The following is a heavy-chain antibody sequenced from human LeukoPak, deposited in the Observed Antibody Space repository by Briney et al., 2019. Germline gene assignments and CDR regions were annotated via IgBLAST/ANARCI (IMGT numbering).Heavy chain of an antibody. Sequence: PGGSLRLSCAASGLTLSSYAMSWVRQAPGRGLEWVSAICGDGGSTYYADFVKGRFTISKDNSNNPLYLQNNSLGAEDSVLYYWPKGWYAFDIGGQGTRVTVSS. CDR2: ICGDGGST. CDR1: GLTLSSYA. J-gene: IGHJ3*02. V-gene: IGHV3-23*01. CDR3: PKGWYAFDI.